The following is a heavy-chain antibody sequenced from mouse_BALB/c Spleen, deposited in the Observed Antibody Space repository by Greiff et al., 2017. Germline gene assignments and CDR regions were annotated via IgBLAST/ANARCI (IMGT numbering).Heavy chain of an antibody. CDR1: GFTFSDFY. CDR3: ARDAPYGYYWYFDV. Sequence: EVNVVESGGGLVQPGGSLRLSCATSGFTFSDFYMEWVRQPPGKRLEWIAASRNKANDYTTEYSASVKGRFIVSRDTSQSILYLQMNALRAEDTAIYYCARDAPYGYYWYFDVWGAGTTVTVSS. D-gene: IGHD2-2*01. V-gene: IGHV7-1*02. J-gene: IGHJ1*01. CDR2: SRNKANDYTT.